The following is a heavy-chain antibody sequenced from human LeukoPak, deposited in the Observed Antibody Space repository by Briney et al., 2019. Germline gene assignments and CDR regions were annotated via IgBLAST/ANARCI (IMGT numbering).Heavy chain of an antibody. CDR2: IYSGGST. CDR3: AKDLWWFGEYDAFDI. Sequence: GGSLRLSCAASGFTVSSNYMSWVRQAPGKGLEWVSVIYSGGSTYYADSVKGRFIFSRDNSKNTLYLQMNSLRAEDTAVYYCAKDLWWFGEYDAFDIWGQGTMVTVSS. J-gene: IGHJ3*02. D-gene: IGHD3-10*01. CDR1: GFTVSSNY. V-gene: IGHV3-53*01.